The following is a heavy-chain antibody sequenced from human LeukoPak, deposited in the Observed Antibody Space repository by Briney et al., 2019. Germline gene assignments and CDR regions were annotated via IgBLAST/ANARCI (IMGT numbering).Heavy chain of an antibody. CDR3: AKGLLAAARTGMDA. CDR1: GITFSSYA. CDR2: LSSSGGST. D-gene: IGHD6-13*01. V-gene: IGHV3-23*01. J-gene: IGHJ6*02. Sequence: GGSLRLSCAASGITFSSYAMNWVRQAPGKGLEWVSGLSSSGGSTYYADSVKGRFTISRDNSKNTLYLQMNSLRVEDTAVYYCAKGLLAAARTGMDAWGQGTTVTVSS.